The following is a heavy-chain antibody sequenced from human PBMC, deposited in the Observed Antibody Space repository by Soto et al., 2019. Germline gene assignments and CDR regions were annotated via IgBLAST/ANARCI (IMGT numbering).Heavy chain of an antibody. CDR2: INHSGST. CDR3: ARGRS. J-gene: IGHJ4*02. D-gene: IGHD6-6*01. V-gene: IGHV4-34*01. CDR1: GGSFSGYY. Sequence: TSETLSLTCAVYGGSFSGYYWSWIRQPPGKGLEWIGEINHSGSTNYNPSLKSRVTISVDTSKNQFSLKLSSVTAADTAVYYCARGRSWGQGTLVTVSS.